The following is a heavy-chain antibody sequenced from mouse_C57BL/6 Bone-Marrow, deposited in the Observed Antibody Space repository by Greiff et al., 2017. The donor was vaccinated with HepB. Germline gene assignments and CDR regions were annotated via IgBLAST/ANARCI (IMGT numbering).Heavy chain of an antibody. CDR1: GYTFTDYN. V-gene: IGHV1-22*01. CDR2: INPNNGGT. CDR3: ARETPYGRPNFDY. J-gene: IGHJ2*01. D-gene: IGHD1-1*01. Sequence: DVKLQESGPELVKPGASVKMSCKASGYTFTDYNMHWVKQSHGKSLEWIGYINPNNGGTSYNQKFKGKATLTVNKSSSTAYMELRSLTSEDSAVYYCARETPYGRPNFDYWGQGTTLTVSS.